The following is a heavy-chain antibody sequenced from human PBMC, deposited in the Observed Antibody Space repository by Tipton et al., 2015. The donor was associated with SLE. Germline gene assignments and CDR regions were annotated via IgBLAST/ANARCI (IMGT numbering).Heavy chain of an antibody. D-gene: IGHD3-22*01. CDR1: GYSISSGYY. CDR2: IYHSGNT. V-gene: IGHV4-38-2*01. J-gene: IGHJ4*02. Sequence: TLSLTCAVYGYSISSGYYWGWIRQPPGKGLEWIGSIYHSGNTYYNPSLKSRVSIAVDTSKNQFSLKLSSVTAADTAVYHCARRAVDYYDSSGFEDYWGQGTLVTVSS. CDR3: ARRAVDYYDSSGFEDY.